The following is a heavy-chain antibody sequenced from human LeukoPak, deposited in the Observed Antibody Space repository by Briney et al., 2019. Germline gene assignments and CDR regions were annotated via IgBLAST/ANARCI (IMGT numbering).Heavy chain of an antibody. Sequence: GGSLRLSCAASGFTFSSYAMSWVRQAPGKGLEWVSAISGSGGSTYHADSVKGRFTISRDNSKNTLYLQMNSLRAEDTAVYYCAVKMVETYFDYWGQGTLVTVSS. J-gene: IGHJ4*02. V-gene: IGHV3-23*01. CDR2: ISGSGGST. D-gene: IGHD5-24*01. CDR3: AVKMVETYFDY. CDR1: GFTFSSYA.